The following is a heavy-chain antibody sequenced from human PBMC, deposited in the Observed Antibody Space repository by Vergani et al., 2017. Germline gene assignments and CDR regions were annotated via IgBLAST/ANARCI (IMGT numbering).Heavy chain of an antibody. CDR2: IYLSGGA. CDR3: ARTESFILRYFHWAL. CDR1: GGSITSSSYY. J-gene: IGHJ4*02. D-gene: IGHD3-9*01. Sequence: QLHLQESCPGLVKPSETLSLTCTVSGGSITSSSYYWGWIRQPPGKGLEWIGNIYLSGGAYYNPSLKGRVTISVDTSKNQFSLEVTSVTAADTAIYFCARTESFILRYFHWALWGQGTMVTVSS. V-gene: IGHV4-39*01.